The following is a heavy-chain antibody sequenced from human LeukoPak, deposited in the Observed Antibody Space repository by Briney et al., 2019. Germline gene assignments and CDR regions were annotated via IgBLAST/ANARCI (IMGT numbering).Heavy chain of an antibody. D-gene: IGHD6-6*01. CDR1: GFTFDNYA. J-gene: IGHJ4*02. Sequence: GGSLRLSCAASGFTFDNYAMHWVRQAPGKGLEWVSGISWNSGSIDYADSVRGRFTISRDNAKNSLYLQMNSLRVEDTAVYYCARGGAARPDFWGQGTLVTVSS. CDR2: ISWNSGSI. V-gene: IGHV3-9*01. CDR3: ARGGAARPDF.